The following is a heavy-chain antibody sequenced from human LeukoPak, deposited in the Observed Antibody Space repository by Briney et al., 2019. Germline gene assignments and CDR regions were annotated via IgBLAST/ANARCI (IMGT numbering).Heavy chain of an antibody. D-gene: IGHD3-22*01. Sequence: GGSLRLSCAPSGFTFSSYDMHWVRHATGKGLECVSAMGTAGDPYYPGSVKGRFTISRENAKTSLYLQMNSRSAGDTAVYYCARGVYDSSGYYSYFDYWGQGTLVTVSS. V-gene: IGHV3-13*05. CDR3: ARGVYDSSGYYSYFDY. CDR2: MGTAGDP. J-gene: IGHJ4*02. CDR1: GFTFSSYD.